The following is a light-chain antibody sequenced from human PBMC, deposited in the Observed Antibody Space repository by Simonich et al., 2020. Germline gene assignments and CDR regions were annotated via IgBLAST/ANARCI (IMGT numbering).Light chain of an antibody. CDR3: QQYNNWPPLT. J-gene: IGKJ4*01. CDR1: QSVSSY. Sequence: EIVLTQSPATLSLSPGERATISCRASQSVSSYLAWYQQKPGQAPRLLIYDASNRATGIPARFSGSGSGTDFTLTISSLEPEDFAVYYCQQYNNWPPLTFGGGTKVEIK. CDR2: DAS. V-gene: IGKV3-11*01.